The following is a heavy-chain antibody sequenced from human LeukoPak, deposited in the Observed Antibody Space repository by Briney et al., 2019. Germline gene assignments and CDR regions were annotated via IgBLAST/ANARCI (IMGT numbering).Heavy chain of an antibody. CDR1: GGTFSSYA. Sequence: GTSVKVSCKASGGTFSSYAISWVRQAPGQGLEWMGRIIPILGIANYAQKFQGRVTITADKSTSTAYMELSSLRSEDTAVYYCARPLGYCSSTSCPEGYYYYGMDVWGQGTTVTVSS. J-gene: IGHJ6*02. D-gene: IGHD2-2*01. CDR2: IIPILGIA. CDR3: ARPLGYCSSTSCPEGYYYYGMDV. V-gene: IGHV1-69*04.